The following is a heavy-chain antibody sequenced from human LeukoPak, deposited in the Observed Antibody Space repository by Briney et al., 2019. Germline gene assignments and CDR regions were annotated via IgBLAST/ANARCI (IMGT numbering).Heavy chain of an antibody. V-gene: IGHV3-15*01. D-gene: IGHD2-15*01. CDR2: IKSKTDGGTT. CDR1: GFTFSNAW. J-gene: IGHJ1*01. CDR3: TTGDYCSGGSCYDPAEYFQH. Sequence: GGSLRLSCAASGFTFSNAWMSWVRQAPGKGLEWVGRIKSKTDGGTTDYAAPVKGRFTISRDDSKHTLYLQMNSLKTEDTAVYYCTTGDYCSGGSCYDPAEYFQHWGQGTLVTVSS.